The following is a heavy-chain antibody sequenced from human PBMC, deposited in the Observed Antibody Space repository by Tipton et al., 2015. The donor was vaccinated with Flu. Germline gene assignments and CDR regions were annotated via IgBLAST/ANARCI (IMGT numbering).Heavy chain of an antibody. J-gene: IGHJ5*02. CDR2: INPNSGGT. CDR3: AIGPST. CDR1: AHIFIGYY. V-gene: IGHV1-2*06. Sequence: QLVQSGAEVKKTGASVKVSCKAPAHIFIGYYIHWVRQAPGQGLEWLGRINPNSGGTNYAQKFQGRLTLTRDTSINTVYMELSRLRSDVTAEYYCAIGPSTWGQGTLVTVSS.